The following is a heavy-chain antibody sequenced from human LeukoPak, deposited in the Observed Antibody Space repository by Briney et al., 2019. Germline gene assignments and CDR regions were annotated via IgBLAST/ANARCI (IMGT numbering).Heavy chain of an antibody. CDR1: GFTFSSYA. CDR3: ARGIRGGYGAFDI. D-gene: IGHD1-26*01. V-gene: IGHV4-59*01. J-gene: IGHJ3*02. CDR2: IYYSGST. Sequence: KPGGSLRLSCAASGFTFSSYAMSWVRQAPGKGLEWIGYIYYSGSTNDNPSLKSRVTISVDTSKNQFSLNLTSVTAADTAVYYCARGIRGGYGAFDIWGQGTMVTVSS.